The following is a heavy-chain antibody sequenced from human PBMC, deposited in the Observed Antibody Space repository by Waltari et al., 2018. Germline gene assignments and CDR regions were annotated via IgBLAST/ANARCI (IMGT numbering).Heavy chain of an antibody. J-gene: IGHJ4*02. Sequence: EVQLLESGGGLVQPGGSLRLSCAASGFTFSSYAMSWVRQAPGKGLEWVSAISGGGGSSYASDCVKGRFTISSDKSKNTLYLQMNSLRAEDTAVDYCAKAGDDYGDYEDAFDIWGQGTLVTVSS. CDR2: ISGGGGSS. D-gene: IGHD4-17*01. CDR1: GFTFSSYA. V-gene: IGHV3-23*01. CDR3: AKAGDDYGDYEDAFDI.